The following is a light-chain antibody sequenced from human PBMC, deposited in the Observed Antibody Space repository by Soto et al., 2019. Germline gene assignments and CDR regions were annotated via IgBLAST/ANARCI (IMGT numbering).Light chain of an antibody. Sequence: ETVLTQSPGTLSLSPGERGTLSCRTSQRVSSSYLAWYQQKPGQAPRLLMFGASSRASDIPARFSGSGSGTHFTLTISRLEPEDFAVYYCQQYDNSPYTFGQGTKLEIK. CDR1: QRVSSSY. J-gene: IGKJ2*01. CDR3: QQYDNSPYT. CDR2: GAS. V-gene: IGKV3-20*01.